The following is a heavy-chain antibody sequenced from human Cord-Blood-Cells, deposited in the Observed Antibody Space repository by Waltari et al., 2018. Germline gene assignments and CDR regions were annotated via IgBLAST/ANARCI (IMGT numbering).Heavy chain of an antibody. CDR1: GGTFSSSA. Sequence: QVQLVQSGAEVKKPGSPVKVSCKASGGTFSSSAISWVRQAPGQGLEWMGGIIPILGIANYAQKFQGRVTITADESTSTAYMELSSLRSEDTAVYYCARETRYYYYMDVWGKGTTVTVSS. V-gene: IGHV1-69*04. CDR3: ARETRYYYYMDV. CDR2: IIPILGIA. J-gene: IGHJ6*03.